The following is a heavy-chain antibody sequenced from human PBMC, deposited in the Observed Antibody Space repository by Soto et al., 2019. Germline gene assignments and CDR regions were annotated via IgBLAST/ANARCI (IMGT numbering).Heavy chain of an antibody. CDR2: IYYSGST. J-gene: IGHJ4*02. D-gene: IGHD3-9*01. Sequence: SETLSLTCTVSGGSISRYYWSWIRQPPGKGLEWIGYIYYSGSTNYNPSLKSRVTISVDTSKNQFSLKLSSVTAADTAVYYCARERHYDILTGYYTYIDYWGQGTLVTVSS. CDR1: GGSISRYY. V-gene: IGHV4-59*01. CDR3: ARERHYDILTGYYTYIDY.